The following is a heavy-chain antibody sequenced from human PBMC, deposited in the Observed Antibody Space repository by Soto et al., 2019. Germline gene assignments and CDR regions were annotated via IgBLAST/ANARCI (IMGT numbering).Heavy chain of an antibody. J-gene: IGHJ5*02. D-gene: IGHD6-6*01. CDR1: GGSISSYY. Sequence: SETLSLTCTVSGGSISSYYWSWIRQAAGKGLEWIGRIYTSGSTNYNPSLKSRVTMSVDTPKNQFSLKLSSVTAADTAVYYCARDVLSSSQNWFDPWGQGTLVTVSS. CDR3: ARDVLSSSQNWFDP. CDR2: IYTSGST. V-gene: IGHV4-4*07.